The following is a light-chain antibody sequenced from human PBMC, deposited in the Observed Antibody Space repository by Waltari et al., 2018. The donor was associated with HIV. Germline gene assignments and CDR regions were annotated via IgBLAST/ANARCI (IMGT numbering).Light chain of an antibody. CDR2: SSN. J-gene: IGLJ2*01. CDR1: NSNIGNNP. CDR3: GAWDDSLHGPL. Sequence: QSVLTQPPSASGTPGQRVTISCSGSNSNIGNNPVEWYQQLPGTAPKRLIYSSNQLPSGVPDRFSGSKSGTSGSLAISGLQSEDEADYYCGAWDDSLHGPLFGGGTKLTVL. V-gene: IGLV1-44*01.